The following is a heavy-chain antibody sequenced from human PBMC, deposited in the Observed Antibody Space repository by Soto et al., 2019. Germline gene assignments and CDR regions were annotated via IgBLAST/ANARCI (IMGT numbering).Heavy chain of an antibody. CDR3: ARESGGYDSSTRYGLDV. V-gene: IGHV4-31*03. J-gene: IGHJ6*02. CDR1: GGSISSVGHY. CDR2: VYYSGST. D-gene: IGHD6-25*01. Sequence: SETLSLTCSVSGGSISSVGHYWTWIRQQPGKGLEWIGYVYYSGSTDYNPSLKSRVTISVDRSKNQFSLNLSSVTAADTAIYYCARESGGYDSSTRYGLDVWGQGTTVTVS.